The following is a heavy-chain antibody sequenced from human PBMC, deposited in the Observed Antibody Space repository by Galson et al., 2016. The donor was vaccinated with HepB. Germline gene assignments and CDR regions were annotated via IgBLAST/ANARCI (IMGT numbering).Heavy chain of an antibody. V-gene: IGHV3-53*05. CDR3: AKEPAPVGSYGVYYYYGMDV. CDR2: IYSGGGT. CDR1: GFTVSSNY. D-gene: IGHD1-26*01. J-gene: IGHJ6*02. Sequence: SLSLSCAAYGFTVSSNYMSWVRQAPGKGLEWVSVIYSGGGTYYADSVKGRFTISRDNSKNTLFLQMNSLRAEDTAVYYCAKEPAPVGSYGVYYYYGMDVWGQGTTVTVSS.